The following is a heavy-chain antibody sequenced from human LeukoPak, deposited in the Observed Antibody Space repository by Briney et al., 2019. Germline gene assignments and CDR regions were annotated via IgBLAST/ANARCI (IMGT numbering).Heavy chain of an antibody. CDR1: GYSFTNYW. Sequence: GESLKISCKGSGYSFTNYWIDWVRHMPGKGLEWMGIIYPGDSETRYSPSFQGQVSISVDKSISTAYLQRSSLKASDTAIYYCARGYDIDVWGQGTTVTVSS. CDR3: ARGYDIDV. CDR2: IYPGDSET. V-gene: IGHV5-51*01. J-gene: IGHJ6*02.